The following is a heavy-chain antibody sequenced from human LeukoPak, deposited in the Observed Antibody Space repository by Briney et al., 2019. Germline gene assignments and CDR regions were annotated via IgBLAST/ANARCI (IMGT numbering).Heavy chain of an antibody. V-gene: IGHV1-18*01. CDR3: ARADYSSTWSHDYYYMDV. J-gene: IGHJ6*03. Sequence: ASVKVFCKASGYTFTNYGISWLRQAPGQGLEWMGWISGYNGHTNYEQKFQGRVTMTKDTSTSTAYMELRSLRSDDTAVYYCARADYSSTWSHDYYYMDVWSKGTTVTVSS. D-gene: IGHD6-13*01. CDR1: GYTFTNYG. CDR2: ISGYNGHT.